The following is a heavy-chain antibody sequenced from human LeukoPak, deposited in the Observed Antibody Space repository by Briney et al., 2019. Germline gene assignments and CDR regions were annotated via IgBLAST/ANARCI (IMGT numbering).Heavy chain of an antibody. CDR3: AHRRKVPVIGWDAFDI. J-gene: IGHJ3*02. CDR1: GFSLTTSGVG. Sequence: SGPTLVNPTQTLTLTCTFSGFSLTTSGVGVGWIRQPPGKALEWLALIYWDDDKRYSPSLKSRLTITKDNSKNQVVLTMTNMDPVDTATYYCAHRRKVPVIGWDAFDIWGQGTMVTVSS. V-gene: IGHV2-5*02. D-gene: IGHD3-22*01. CDR2: IYWDDDK.